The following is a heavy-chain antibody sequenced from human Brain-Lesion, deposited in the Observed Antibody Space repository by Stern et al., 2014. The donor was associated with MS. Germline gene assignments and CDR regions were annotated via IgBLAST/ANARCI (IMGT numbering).Heavy chain of an antibody. Sequence: DQLVESGDEVKKHGASAKVSCKASGYTFSSYDITWVRQASGHGLEWMGWMNPYSGNTGYAQKFKGRVSMTSDPSISTVYMELTSLTSDDTAVYFCARAVRNQLLSEYWGQGTLVTVSS. V-gene: IGHV1-8*01. CDR2: MNPYSGNT. J-gene: IGHJ4*02. CDR1: GYTFSSYD. D-gene: IGHD2-2*01. CDR3: ARAVRNQLLSEY.